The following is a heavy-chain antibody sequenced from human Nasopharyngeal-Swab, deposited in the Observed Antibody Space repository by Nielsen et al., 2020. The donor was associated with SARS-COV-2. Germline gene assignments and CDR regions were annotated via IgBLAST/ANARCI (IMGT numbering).Heavy chain of an antibody. CDR1: GFTVSGNY. Sequence: GESLKISCAASGFTVSGNYMSWVRQAPGKGPEWVSTIESGGRTSYADSVKGRCTISRDNSKNTLWLQLNSLRGEDTAVYYCARAPRYYYGMDVWGQGTTVTVSS. CDR3: ARAPRYYYGMDV. J-gene: IGHJ6*02. V-gene: IGHV3-66*01. CDR2: IESGGRT.